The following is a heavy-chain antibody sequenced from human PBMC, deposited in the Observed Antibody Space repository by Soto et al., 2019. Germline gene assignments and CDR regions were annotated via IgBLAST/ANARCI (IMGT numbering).Heavy chain of an antibody. Sequence: QVRLVESGGGLVKPGGSLRLSCAASGFSFNVYWMAWVRQAPGKGLEWVSTIENCYMNTYYADSVKGRFTITRDHANALTYLQMDSLTTDDTSLYYCARENWAIGDYWGPGAVVTVSS. CDR2: IENCYMNT. CDR1: GFSFNVYW. D-gene: IGHD7-27*01. J-gene: IGHJ4*02. V-gene: IGHV3-11*01. CDR3: ARENWAIGDY.